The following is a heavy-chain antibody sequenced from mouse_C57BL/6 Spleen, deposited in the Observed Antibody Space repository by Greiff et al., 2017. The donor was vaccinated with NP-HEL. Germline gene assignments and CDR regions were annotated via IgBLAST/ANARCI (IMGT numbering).Heavy chain of an antibody. J-gene: IGHJ4*01. CDR1: GYTFTGYW. Sequence: VQLQQSGAELMKPGASVKLSCKATGYTFTGYWIEWVKQRPGHGLEWIGEILPGSGSTNYNGKFKGKATFTADTSSNTAYMQLSSLTTEDSAIYYCARRGLLRGDAMDYWGQGTSVTVSS. CDR2: ILPGSGST. CDR3: ARRGLLRGDAMDY. D-gene: IGHD2-3*01. V-gene: IGHV1-9*01.